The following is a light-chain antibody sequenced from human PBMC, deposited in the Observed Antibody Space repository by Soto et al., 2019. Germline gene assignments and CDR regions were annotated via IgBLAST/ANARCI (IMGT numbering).Light chain of an antibody. CDR1: SSNIGKDF. J-gene: IGLJ1*01. Sequence: QSVLTQPPSVSGTPGQTVTISCSGSSSNIGKDFVSWYQQFPGTAPKLLIYTDNQRPSGVPNRFSGSKSGNTASLTITGPQPEDEADYYCCSYTTSNTRQIVFGTGTKAHRP. CDR2: TDN. CDR3: CSYTTSNTRQIV. V-gene: IGLV1-47*01.